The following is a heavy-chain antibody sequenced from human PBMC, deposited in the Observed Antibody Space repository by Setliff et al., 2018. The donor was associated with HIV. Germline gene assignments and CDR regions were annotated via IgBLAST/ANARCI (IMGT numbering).Heavy chain of an antibody. CDR1: GISINGYY. D-gene: IGHD6-13*01. V-gene: IGHV4-4*08. Sequence: SETLSLTCSVSGISINGYYWSWIRQSPRTRLEWIGYVSSIGNTNYNPSLKSRVTISVDTSKNQFSLKVNSVTAADTAVYYCARGARLLAGYSDRWDYYYMGVWGKGTTVTVSS. CDR2: VSSIGNT. CDR3: ARGARLLAGYSDRWDYYYMGV. J-gene: IGHJ6*03.